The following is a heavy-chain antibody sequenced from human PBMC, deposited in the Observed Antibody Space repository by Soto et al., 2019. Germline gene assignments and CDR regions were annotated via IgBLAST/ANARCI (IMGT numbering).Heavy chain of an antibody. CDR2: ISTSGSTI. V-gene: IGHV3-11*01. CDR1: GFTFSDYY. J-gene: IGHJ4*02. Sequence: PGGSLRLSCAASGFTFSDYYMSWIRQAPGKGLEWVSYISTSGSTIYYADSVKGRFTISRDNAKKSLYLQMNSLRAEDTAVYYCARDGDRDFWSGYARPFDYWGQGTLVTVSS. CDR3: ARDGDRDFWSGYARPFDY. D-gene: IGHD3-3*01.